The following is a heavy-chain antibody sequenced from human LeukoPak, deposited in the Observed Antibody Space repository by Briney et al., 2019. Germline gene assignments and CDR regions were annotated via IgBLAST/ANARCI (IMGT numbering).Heavy chain of an antibody. D-gene: IGHD3-22*01. CDR1: GFTFSNYG. V-gene: IGHV3-23*01. Sequence: GGSLRLSCAASGFTFSNYGMNWVRQAPGKGLEWVSIITSGVGITYYADSVKGRFTLSRDNSKNTLYLQMNSLRAEDTAVYYCAKGDYYDLDYWGQGTLVTVSS. J-gene: IGHJ4*02. CDR3: AKGDYYDLDY. CDR2: ITSGVGIT.